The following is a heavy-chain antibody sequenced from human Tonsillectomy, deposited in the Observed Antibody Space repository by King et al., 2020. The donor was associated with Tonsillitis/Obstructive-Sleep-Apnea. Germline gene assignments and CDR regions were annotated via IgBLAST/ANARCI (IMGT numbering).Heavy chain of an antibody. CDR1: GFSLSTGGVA. Sequence: TLQESGPTLVKPTQTLTLTCTFSGFSLSTGGVAVGWIRQPPGQALEWLALIYWDDDKRYSPSLTSRLTITKDTSKNQVVLAMTNMDPVDTATYYCAHSHPRREVRYNWFDPWGQGTLVTVSS. CDR3: AHSHPRREVRYNWFDP. D-gene: IGHD3-22*01. J-gene: IGHJ5*02. V-gene: IGHV2-5*02. CDR2: IYWDDDK.